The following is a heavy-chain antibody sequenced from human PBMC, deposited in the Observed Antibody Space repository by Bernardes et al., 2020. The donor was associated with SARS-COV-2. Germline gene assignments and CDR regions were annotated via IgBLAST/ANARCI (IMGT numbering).Heavy chain of an antibody. CDR1: GYTFSSYY. CDR3: ARDALWGSEDYFDY. D-gene: IGHD7-27*01. V-gene: IGHV1-46*01. Sequence: AAWKVYCKASGYTFSSYYIHWVRQAPGQRLEWMGIINPGGGQTNYARKFQGRVTMTRDTSTSTVYMELSSLRSDDTAVYYCARDALWGSEDYFDYWGQGTLVTLSS. CDR2: INPGGGQT. J-gene: IGHJ4*02.